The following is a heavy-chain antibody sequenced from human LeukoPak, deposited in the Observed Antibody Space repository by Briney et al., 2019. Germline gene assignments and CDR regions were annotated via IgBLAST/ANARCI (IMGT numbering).Heavy chain of an antibody. CDR2: ISAYNGNT. J-gene: IGHJ4*02. D-gene: IGHD2-21*02. CDR3: ARGSFLVGPLIVVVTAIAGWYDY. CDR1: GYTFTSYG. Sequence: GASVKVSCKASGYTFTSYGISWVRQAPGQGLEWMGWISAYNGNTNYAQKLQGRVTMTRDTSTSTVYMELSSLRSEDTAVYYCARGSFLVGPLIVVVTAIAGWYDYWGQGTLVTVSS. V-gene: IGHV1-18*01.